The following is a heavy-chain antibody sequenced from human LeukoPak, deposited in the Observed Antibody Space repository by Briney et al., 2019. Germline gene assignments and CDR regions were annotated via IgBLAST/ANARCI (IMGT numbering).Heavy chain of an antibody. D-gene: IGHD5-18*01. CDR1: GGSITSYY. CDR3: ARGRGYSYGPGFDP. CDR2: VNHSGST. V-gene: IGHV4-34*01. J-gene: IGHJ5*02. Sequence: KTSETLSLTCTVSGGSITSYYWSWLRQPPGKGLEWIGEVNHSGSTNYNPSLKSRVTISVDTSKNQFSLKLSSVTAADTAVYYCARGRGYSYGPGFDPWGQGTLVTVSS.